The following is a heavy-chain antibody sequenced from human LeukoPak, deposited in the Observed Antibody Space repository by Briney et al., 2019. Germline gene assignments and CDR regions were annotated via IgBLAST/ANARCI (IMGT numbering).Heavy chain of an antibody. V-gene: IGHV3-11*06. CDR3: ARRAGAAAAALRHFDL. J-gene: IGHJ2*01. CDR1: GFNFNDYF. CDR2: ITTSEDYT. Sequence: GGSLRLSCAASGFNFNDYFMTWIRQAPGKGLEWISYITTSEDYTDYADSVRGRFTVSRDNTKNSLYLQMNSLRDEDTAVYYCARRAGAAAAALRHFDLWGRGTLVSVSS. D-gene: IGHD6-13*01.